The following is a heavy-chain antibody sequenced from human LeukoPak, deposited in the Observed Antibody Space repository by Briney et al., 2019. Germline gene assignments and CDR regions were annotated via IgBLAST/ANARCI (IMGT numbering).Heavy chain of an antibody. CDR1: GYSISSGYY. CDR2: IYHSGST. CDR3: ATYYYDSSGYYSSWYFDL. V-gene: IGHV4-38-2*01. J-gene: IGHJ2*01. Sequence: PSETLSLTCAVSGYSISSGYYWGWIRQPPGKGLEWIGSIYHSGSTYYNPSLKSRVTISVDTSKNQFSLKPSSVTAADTAVYYCATYYYDSSGYYSSWYFDLWGRGTLVTVSS. D-gene: IGHD3-22*01.